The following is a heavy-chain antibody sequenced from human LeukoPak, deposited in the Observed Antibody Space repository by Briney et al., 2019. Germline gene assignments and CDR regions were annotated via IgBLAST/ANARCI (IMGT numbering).Heavy chain of an antibody. J-gene: IGHJ3*02. V-gene: IGHV4-4*07. D-gene: IGHD3-22*01. Sequence: SETLSPTCTVSGGSISSYYWSWIRQPAGKGLEWIGRIYTSGSTNYNPSLKSRVTMSVDTSKNQFSLKLSSVTAADTAVYYCARDSPYDSSGYYHDAFDIWGQGTMVTVSS. CDR1: GGSISSYY. CDR2: IYTSGST. CDR3: ARDSPYDSSGYYHDAFDI.